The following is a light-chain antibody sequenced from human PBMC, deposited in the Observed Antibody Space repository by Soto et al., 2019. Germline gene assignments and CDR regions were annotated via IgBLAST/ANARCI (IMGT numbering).Light chain of an antibody. CDR3: QHSWT. V-gene: IGKV3-20*01. Sequence: EIVLTQSPGTLSLSPGERAALSCRASQSVSNNYLAWYQQKPGQAPRLLIYGASSRATGIPDRFSGSVSGTDFTLTISRLEPEDFAVYYCQHSWTFGQGTKVEIK. CDR2: GAS. J-gene: IGKJ1*01. CDR1: QSVSNNY.